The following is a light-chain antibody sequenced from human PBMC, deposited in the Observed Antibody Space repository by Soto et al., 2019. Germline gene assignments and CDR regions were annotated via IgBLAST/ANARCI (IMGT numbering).Light chain of an antibody. J-gene: IGKJ1*01. V-gene: IGKV3-15*01. Sequence: EIVLTQSPATLSVSPGERANLSCRASQSVGTKLAWYQQTPGQAPRLLIYGASNRATGVPARISGSVSGTEFTLTIASLQSEDLAVYYCQQYSSWLWTFGQGTKVEIK. CDR3: QQYSSWLWT. CDR2: GAS. CDR1: QSVGTK.